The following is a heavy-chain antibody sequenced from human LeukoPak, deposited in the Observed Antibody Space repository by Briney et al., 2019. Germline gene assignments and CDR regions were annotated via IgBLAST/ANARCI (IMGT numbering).Heavy chain of an antibody. Sequence: GRSLRLSCAASGFTFSSYAMHWVRQAPGKGLEWVAVISYDGSNKYYADSVKGRFTISRDNSKNTLYLQMNSLRAEDTAVYYCAKGDGASSSVDYWGQGTLVTVSS. D-gene: IGHD6-6*01. CDR1: GFTFSSYA. J-gene: IGHJ4*02. CDR3: AKGDGASSSVDY. CDR2: ISYDGSNK. V-gene: IGHV3-30-3*01.